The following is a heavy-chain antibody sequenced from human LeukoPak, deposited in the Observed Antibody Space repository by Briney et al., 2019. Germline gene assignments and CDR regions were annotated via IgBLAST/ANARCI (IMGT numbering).Heavy chain of an antibody. Sequence: SETLSLTCTVSGGSISSSSYYWGWIRQPPGKGLEWIVSIYYSGSTYYNPSLKSRVTISVDTSKNQFSLKLSSVTAADTAVYYCARHESKPITGTSLGAFDIWGQGTMVTVSS. CDR3: ARHESKPITGTSLGAFDI. V-gene: IGHV4-39*01. D-gene: IGHD1-20*01. CDR1: GGSISSSSYY. J-gene: IGHJ3*02. CDR2: IYYSGST.